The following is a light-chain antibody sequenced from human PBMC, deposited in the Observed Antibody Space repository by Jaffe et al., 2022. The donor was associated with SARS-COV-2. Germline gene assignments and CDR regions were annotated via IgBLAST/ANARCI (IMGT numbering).Light chain of an antibody. CDR1: QSLSSSY. CDR3: QEYGSSRA. CDR2: HAS. J-gene: IGKJ1*01. Sequence: EIVLTQSPGILSLSPGERATLSCRASQSLSSSYLAWYHQKPGQAPRLLIYHASSRATGIPDRFSGSGSGTDFTLTISRLEPEDFGIYYCQEYGSSRAFGQGTKVEIK. V-gene: IGKV3-20*01.